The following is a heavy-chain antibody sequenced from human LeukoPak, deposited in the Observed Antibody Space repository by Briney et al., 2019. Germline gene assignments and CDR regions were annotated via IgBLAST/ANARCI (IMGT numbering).Heavy chain of an antibody. Sequence: GESLRLSCAASGFTFSSYWMSWVRQAPGKGLEWVANIKQDGSEKYYVDSVRGRFTISRDNAKNSLYLQMNSLRAEDTAVYFCVRASSSKLGGYYYWGQGTLVTVSS. CDR1: GFTFSSYW. CDR2: IKQDGSEK. D-gene: IGHD3-22*01. J-gene: IGHJ4*02. V-gene: IGHV3-7*01. CDR3: VRASSSKLGGYYY.